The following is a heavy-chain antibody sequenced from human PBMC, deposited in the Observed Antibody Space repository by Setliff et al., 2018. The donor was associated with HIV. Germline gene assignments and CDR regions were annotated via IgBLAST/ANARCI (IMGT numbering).Heavy chain of an antibody. J-gene: IGHJ4*02. CDR2: INSEGSST. D-gene: IGHD3-22*01. CDR3: VRRWYEGSGYYLFDL. CDR1: GFTFSSYW. Sequence: EGSLRLSCAASGFTFSSYWMNWVRQAPGKGLVWVSYINSEGSSTSYADSVKGRFTISRDNVKNTLFLQMNSLRAEDTAVYYCVRRWYEGSGYYLFDLWGQGTLVTVSS. V-gene: IGHV3-74*01.